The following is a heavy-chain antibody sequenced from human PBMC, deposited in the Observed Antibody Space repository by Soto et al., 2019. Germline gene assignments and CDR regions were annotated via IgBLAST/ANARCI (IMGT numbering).Heavy chain of an antibody. Sequence: VQLVESGGGVVQPGRSLRLSCAASGVTFSTYGMHWVRQAPGKGLEWVAGIWYDGSNHYYVDSVKGRFTISRDNSKNTLYLQMNSLRAEDTAVYYCERDPFDYWGQGTLVTVSS. CDR2: IWYDGSNH. CDR3: ERDPFDY. CDR1: GVTFSTYG. J-gene: IGHJ4*02. V-gene: IGHV3-33*01.